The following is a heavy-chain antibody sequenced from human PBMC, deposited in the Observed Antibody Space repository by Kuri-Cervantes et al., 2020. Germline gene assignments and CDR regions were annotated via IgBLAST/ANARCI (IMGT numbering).Heavy chain of an antibody. V-gene: IGHV1-45*02. CDR3: AKGTKRITIFGVVPAYFDY. D-gene: IGHD3-3*01. CDR1: GGTFSSYA. J-gene: IGHJ4*02. Sequence: SVKVSCKASGGTFSSYAISWVRQAPGQGLEWMGWITPFNGNTNYAQKFQDRVTITRDRSMSTAYMELSSLRSEDTAMYYCAKGTKRITIFGVVPAYFDYWGQGTLVTVSS. CDR2: ITPFNGNT.